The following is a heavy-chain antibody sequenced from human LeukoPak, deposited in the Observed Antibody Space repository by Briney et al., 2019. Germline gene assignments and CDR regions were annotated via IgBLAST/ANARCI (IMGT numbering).Heavy chain of an antibody. V-gene: IGHV3-23*01. CDR1: GFTFSAFA. D-gene: IGHD6-19*01. CDR2: ITSDGDNT. Sequence: GGSLRLSCAASGFTFSAFAMTWVRQAPGKGLEWVSTITSDGDNTYSADSVKGRITFSRDNSKNTLSLQLRSLRAEDTAVYYCAKNLSYTSGSSDYWGQGTLVTVSS. CDR3: AKNLSYTSGSSDY. J-gene: IGHJ4*02.